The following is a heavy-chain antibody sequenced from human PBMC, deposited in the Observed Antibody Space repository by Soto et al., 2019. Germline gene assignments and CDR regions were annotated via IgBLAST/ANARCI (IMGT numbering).Heavy chain of an antibody. V-gene: IGHV4-34*01. CDR3: ARGARRGGWVGYYGMDV. CDR2: INHSGST. J-gene: IGHJ6*02. CDR1: GGSFSGYY. Sequence: SETLSLTCAVYGGSFSGYYWSWIRQPPGKGLEWIGEINHSGSTNYNPSLKSRVTISVDTSKNQFSLKLSSVTAADTAVYYCARGARRGGWVGYYGMDVWGQGTTVTVSS. D-gene: IGHD3-16*01.